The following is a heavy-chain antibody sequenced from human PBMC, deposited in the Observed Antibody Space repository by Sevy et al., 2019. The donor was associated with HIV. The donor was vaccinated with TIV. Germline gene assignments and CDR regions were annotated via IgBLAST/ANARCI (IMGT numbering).Heavy chain of an antibody. CDR2: FRSKGYGGTT. V-gene: IGHV3-49*03. CDR1: GFTFGDYA. D-gene: IGHD3-16*01. CDR3: TRGPRGGWAFDL. Sequence: GGSLRLSCTASGFTFGDYAMSWFRQAPGKGLEWVGLFRSKGYGGTTEYAAFVKGRFIMSRDDSKSIAYLQMNSLKTEDTAVYYCTRGPRGGWAFDLWGQGTMVTVSS. J-gene: IGHJ3*01.